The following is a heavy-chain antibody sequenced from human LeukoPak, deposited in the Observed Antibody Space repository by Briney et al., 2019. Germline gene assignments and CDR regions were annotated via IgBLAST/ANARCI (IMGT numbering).Heavy chain of an antibody. CDR2: MNPNSGNT. D-gene: IGHD6-13*01. CDR3: ASSSRWSLFDY. Sequence: ASVKVSCKASGYTFISFDIIWVRQATGQGLEWMAWMNPNSGNTGYAQRFQGRVTVTRNTSISTAYMELSSLRSEDTAVYYCASSSRWSLFDYWGRGTLVIVSS. V-gene: IGHV1-8*01. CDR1: GYTFISFD. J-gene: IGHJ4*02.